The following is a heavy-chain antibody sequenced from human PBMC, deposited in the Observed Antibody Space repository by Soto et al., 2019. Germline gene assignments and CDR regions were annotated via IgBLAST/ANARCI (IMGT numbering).Heavy chain of an antibody. D-gene: IGHD6-13*01. Sequence: APVKVSCQASGYNLTRYHMHWGRPAPGQGLDGMGWINPNRGGTNWAQKFQGWVTMTRDTSISTAYMELSRLRSDDTAVYYCARELVAAADYGMDVWGQGTTVTVSS. V-gene: IGHV1-2*04. J-gene: IGHJ6*02. CDR2: INPNRGGT. CDR3: ARELVAAADYGMDV. CDR1: GYNLTRYH.